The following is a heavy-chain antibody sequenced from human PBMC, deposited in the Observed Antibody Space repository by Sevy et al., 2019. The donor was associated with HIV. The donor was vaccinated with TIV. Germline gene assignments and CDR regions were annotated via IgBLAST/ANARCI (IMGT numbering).Heavy chain of an antibody. CDR1: GYTFTNYH. CDR3: ARAPSGSQGPGQYFHH. J-gene: IGHJ1*01. CDR2: ITPNNGNT. D-gene: IGHD1-26*01. V-gene: IGHV1-18*01. Sequence: ASVKVSCKASGYTFTNYHITWVRQAPGQGLEWMGWITPNNGNTEYVQRLQGRVTMTTDTSTSTAYMELRNLKSDDTTVYSSARAPSGSQGPGQYFHHWGQGTLVTVSS.